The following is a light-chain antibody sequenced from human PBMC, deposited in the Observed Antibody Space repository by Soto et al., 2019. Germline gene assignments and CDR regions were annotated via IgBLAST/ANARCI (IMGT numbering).Light chain of an antibody. J-gene: IGLJ2*01. V-gene: IGLV2-23*01. CDR1: SSDVGSYKF. Sequence: QSALTQPASVSGSPGQSITLSCTGTSSDVGSYKFVSWYQQHPGKAPKLMIYEGSKRPSGVSHRFSGSKSGNTASLTISGLQAEDEADYYCCSYAGSSTLVFGGGTKLTVL. CDR3: CSYAGSSTLV. CDR2: EGS.